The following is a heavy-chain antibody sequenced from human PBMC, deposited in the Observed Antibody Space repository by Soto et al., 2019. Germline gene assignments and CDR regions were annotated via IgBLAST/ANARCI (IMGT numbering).Heavy chain of an antibody. V-gene: IGHV1-3*01. Sequence: GASVKVSCKASGYTFTSYAMHWVRQAPGQRLEWMGWINAGNGNTNYAQKLQGRVTMTTDTSTSTAYMELRSLRSDDTAVYYCARDGRIVVVPAGRDYYYYGMDVWGQGTTVTVSS. J-gene: IGHJ6*02. CDR2: INAGNGNT. D-gene: IGHD2-2*01. CDR3: ARDGRIVVVPAGRDYYYYGMDV. CDR1: GYTFTSYA.